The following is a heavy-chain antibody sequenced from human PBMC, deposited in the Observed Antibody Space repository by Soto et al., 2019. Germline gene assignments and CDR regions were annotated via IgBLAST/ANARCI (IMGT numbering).Heavy chain of an antibody. CDR1: GFSLSTTRVA. CDR3: AHSIVAGLVYYFDY. J-gene: IGHJ4*02. CDR2: IYWDDDK. D-gene: IGHD6-19*01. V-gene: IGHV2-5*02. Sequence: QITLKESGPTLVKPTQTLTLTCTFSGFSLSTTRVAVGWIRQPPGKALEWLALIYWDDDKRYSPFLQSRLTITKDTSKNQVVPTMTNMDPVDTATYYCAHSIVAGLVYYFDYWGQGTLVTVSS.